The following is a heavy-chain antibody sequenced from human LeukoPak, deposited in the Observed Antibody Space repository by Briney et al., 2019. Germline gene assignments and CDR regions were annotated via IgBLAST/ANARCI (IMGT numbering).Heavy chain of an antibody. CDR3: ARDVERGLHPTDY. CDR1: GYTFTSYG. V-gene: IGHV1-2*02. J-gene: IGHJ4*02. Sequence: ASVKVSCKASGYTFTSYGISWVRQAPGQGLEWMGWINPNSGGTNYAQKFQGRVTMTRDTSISTAYMELRSLRSDDTAVYYCARDVERGLHPTDYWGQGTLVTVSS. CDR2: INPNSGGT. D-gene: IGHD5-24*01.